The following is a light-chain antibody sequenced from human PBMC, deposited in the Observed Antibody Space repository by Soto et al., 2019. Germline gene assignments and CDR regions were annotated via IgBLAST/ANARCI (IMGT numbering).Light chain of an antibody. Sequence: QLVLTQPRSVSGSPGQSVTISCTGTSSDVGGYDFVSWYQQYPGTVPKLIIYDVTQRPSGVPDRFSASKSDNTASLTISGLQAEDEADYYCCSYAGRYTLFGGGTKVTVL. V-gene: IGLV2-11*01. CDR1: SSDVGGYDF. CDR3: CSYAGRYTL. CDR2: DVT. J-gene: IGLJ2*01.